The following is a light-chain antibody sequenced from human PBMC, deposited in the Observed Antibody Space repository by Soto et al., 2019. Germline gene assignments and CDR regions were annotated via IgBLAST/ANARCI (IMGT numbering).Light chain of an antibody. J-gene: IGLJ3*02. CDR3: SSYTTSGSFGV. Sequence: QSALTQPASVSGSPGQSLTISCTGTSSDVGGYNHVSWYQQHPGNAPKLMIYEISDRPSGVSNRFSGSKSGNTASLTISGLQAEDEADYYCSSYTTSGSFGVFGGGTKVTVL. V-gene: IGLV2-14*01. CDR2: EIS. CDR1: SSDVGGYNH.